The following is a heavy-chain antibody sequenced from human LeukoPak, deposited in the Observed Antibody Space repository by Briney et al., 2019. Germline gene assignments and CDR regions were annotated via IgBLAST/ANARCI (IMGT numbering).Heavy chain of an antibody. V-gene: IGHV1-46*01. CDR2: INPSGGST. Sequence: ASVKVSCKASGYTFTNYHIHWVRQAPGQGLEWMGIINPSGGSTSNAQKFQGRVTMTTDTSTSTAYMELRSLRSDDTAVYYCARDARSGSLNWFDPWGQGTLVTVSS. D-gene: IGHD1-26*01. CDR3: ARDARSGSLNWFDP. J-gene: IGHJ5*02. CDR1: GYTFTNYH.